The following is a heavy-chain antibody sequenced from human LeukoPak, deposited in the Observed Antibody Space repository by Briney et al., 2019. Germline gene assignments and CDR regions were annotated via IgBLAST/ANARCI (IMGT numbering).Heavy chain of an antibody. CDR1: GSSISSGSYY. V-gene: IGHV4-61*02. D-gene: IGHD3-3*01. J-gene: IGHJ6*03. Sequence: SQTLSLTCTVSGSSISSGSYYWSWIRQPAGKGLEWIGRIYTSGSTNYNPSLKSRVTISVDTSKNQFSLKLSSVTAADTAVYYCAGSTYYDFWSGYYRDYYYYYMDVWGKGTTVTVSS. CDR3: AGSTYYDFWSGYYRDYYYYYMDV. CDR2: IYTSGST.